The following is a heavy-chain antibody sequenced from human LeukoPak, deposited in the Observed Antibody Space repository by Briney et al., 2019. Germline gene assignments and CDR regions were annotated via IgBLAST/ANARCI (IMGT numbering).Heavy chain of an antibody. CDR2: RKEDGSEK. V-gene: IGHV3-7*01. CDR3: AKGRGPTLLY. J-gene: IGHJ4*02. CDR1: GCTLSSYW. Sequence: GGSLTLTCVASGCTLSSYWMSWVRQAPGAGMERVGNRKEDGSEKNYVDSVKGRFTIFRDNAKNSLYLQMNSRRAEDTAAYYCAKGRGPTLLYWGQGTLVTVSS.